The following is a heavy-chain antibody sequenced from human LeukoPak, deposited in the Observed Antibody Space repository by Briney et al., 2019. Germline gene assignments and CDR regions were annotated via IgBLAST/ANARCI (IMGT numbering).Heavy chain of an antibody. CDR3: ARDDYYGSGSLDY. Sequence: SETLSLTCTVSGGSISSSSYYWGWIRQPPGKGLEWIGSINYSGSTYYNPSLKSRVTISVDTSKNQFSLKLSSVTAADTAVYYCARDDYYGSGSLDYWGQGTLVTVSS. CDR1: GGSISSSSYY. D-gene: IGHD3-10*01. CDR2: INYSGST. V-gene: IGHV4-39*07. J-gene: IGHJ4*02.